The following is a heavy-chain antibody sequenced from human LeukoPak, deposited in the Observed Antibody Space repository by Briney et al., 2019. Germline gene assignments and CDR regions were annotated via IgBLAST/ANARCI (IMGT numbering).Heavy chain of an antibody. CDR3: VRDRPHNWFDP. J-gene: IGHJ5*02. V-gene: IGHV1-2*02. Sequence: ASVKVSCKASGYTFSGYYIHWVRQAPGQGLGWMGLIKPDSGDTNYAQNFRGRVTMTRDTSITTAYMELNRLTSDDTAVYYCVRDRPHNWFDPWGQGTLVTVSS. CDR2: IKPDSGDT. CDR1: GYTFSGYY.